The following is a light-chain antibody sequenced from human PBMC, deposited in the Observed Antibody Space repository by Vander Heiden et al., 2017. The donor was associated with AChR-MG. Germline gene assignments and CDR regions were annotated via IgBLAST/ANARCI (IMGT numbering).Light chain of an antibody. J-gene: IGKJ4*01. V-gene: IGKV3-11*01. CDR3: HQRNNWPLT. Sequence: VLTQSPATLSVSPGEGVTLTCRASQSISTYVNWYQQKPGQIPRLLIYDASYRASGVPVRFSGSGSGTDFTLTISSLEPEDFAVYYCHQRNNWPLTFGGGTKLEI. CDR1: QSISTY. CDR2: DAS.